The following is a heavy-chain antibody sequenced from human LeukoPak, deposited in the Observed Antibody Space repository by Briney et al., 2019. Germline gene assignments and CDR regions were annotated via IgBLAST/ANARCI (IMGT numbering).Heavy chain of an antibody. Sequence: PGGSLRLSCAAFGFTFSNYWMTWVRQAPGKGLEWVASIKQDGGETYYVDSVKGRFTFSRDNAKNSVYLQMNSLRAEDTAVYFCARDSYSSTWYFDYWGQGTLVTVSS. D-gene: IGHD6-13*01. CDR2: IKQDGGET. CDR1: GFTFSNYW. CDR3: ARDSYSSTWYFDY. J-gene: IGHJ4*02. V-gene: IGHV3-7*01.